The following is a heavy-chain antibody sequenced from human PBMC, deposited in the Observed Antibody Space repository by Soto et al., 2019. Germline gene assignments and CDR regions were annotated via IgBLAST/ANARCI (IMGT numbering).Heavy chain of an antibody. J-gene: IGHJ4*02. Sequence: SETLSLTCAVSGGSISSSNWWSWVRQPPGKGLEWIGEIYHSGSTNYNPSLRSRVTISVDKSKNQFSLKLSSVTAADTAVYYCARRIVAPEPFDYWGQGTLVTVSS. CDR1: GGSISSSNW. D-gene: IGHD5-12*01. CDR3: ARRIVAPEPFDY. CDR2: IYHSGST. V-gene: IGHV4-4*02.